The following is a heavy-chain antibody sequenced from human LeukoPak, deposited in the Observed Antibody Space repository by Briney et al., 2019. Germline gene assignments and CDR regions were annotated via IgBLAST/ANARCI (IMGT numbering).Heavy chain of an antibody. CDR3: AKDLMVRGVISFDY. CDR1: GFTFSSYG. CDR2: ISYDGSNK. J-gene: IGHJ4*02. D-gene: IGHD3-10*01. V-gene: IGHV3-30*18. Sequence: PGGSLRLSCAASGFTFSSYGMHWVRQAPGEGLEWVAVISYDGSNKYYADSVKGRFTISRDNSKNTLYLQMNSLRAEDTAVYYCAKDLMVRGVISFDYWGQGTLVTVSS.